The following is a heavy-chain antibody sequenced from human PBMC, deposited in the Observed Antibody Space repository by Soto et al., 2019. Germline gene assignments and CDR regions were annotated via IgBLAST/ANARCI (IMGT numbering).Heavy chain of an antibody. V-gene: IGHV3-30-3*01. CDR3: ARMGYYYDSSAHGRWFDP. Sequence: QVQLVESGGGVVQPGRSLRLSCAASGFTFSSHAMHWVRQAPGKGLEWVAVISYDGSNKYYADSVKGRFTISRDNSKNTLYLQMNSLRAEDTAVYYCARMGYYYDSSAHGRWFDPWGQGTLVTVSS. J-gene: IGHJ5*02. D-gene: IGHD3-22*01. CDR1: GFTFSSHA. CDR2: ISYDGSNK.